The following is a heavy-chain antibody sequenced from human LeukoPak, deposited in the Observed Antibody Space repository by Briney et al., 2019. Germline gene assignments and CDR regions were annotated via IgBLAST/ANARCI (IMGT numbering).Heavy chain of an antibody. CDR2: ISGSGGTT. V-gene: IGHV3-23*01. Sequence: GGSLRLSCAASGFTFSSYAMSWVRQAPGKGLEWVSAISGSGGTTYNANSVKGRFTFSRDNSKNTLYLQMNSLRAEDTAIYYCARMIRDYGDSNWFDPWGQGTLVTVSS. D-gene: IGHD4-17*01. CDR1: GFTFSSYA. J-gene: IGHJ5*02. CDR3: ARMIRDYGDSNWFDP.